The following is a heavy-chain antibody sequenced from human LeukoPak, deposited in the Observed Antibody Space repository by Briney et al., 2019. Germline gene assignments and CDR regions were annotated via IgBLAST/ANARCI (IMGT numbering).Heavy chain of an antibody. D-gene: IGHD5-24*01. CDR1: GFTVSSNY. CDR3: ARGGYNFPVDY. CDR2: IHSGGST. V-gene: IGHV3-53*01. J-gene: IGHJ4*02. Sequence: QPGGSLRLSCAASGFTVSSNYMSWVRQAPGKGLEWVSVIHSGGSTYYADSVKGRFIISRDNSKNTLYLQMNSLRAEDTAVYYCARGGYNFPVDYWGQGTLVTVSS.